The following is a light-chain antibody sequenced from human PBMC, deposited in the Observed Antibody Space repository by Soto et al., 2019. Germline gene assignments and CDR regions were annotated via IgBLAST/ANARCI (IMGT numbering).Light chain of an antibody. Sequence: QSVLTQPPSASGTPGQRVTISCSGSNSNIGSNTVESYQQVPGKAPQILISSNNQRPSGVPYRFSGSNSGTSASLAIIGLQYEDDAHYYCAAWDDSLNGPVFGTGTKLTVL. CDR2: SNN. V-gene: IGLV1-44*01. J-gene: IGLJ1*01. CDR1: NSNIGSNT. CDR3: AAWDDSLNGPV.